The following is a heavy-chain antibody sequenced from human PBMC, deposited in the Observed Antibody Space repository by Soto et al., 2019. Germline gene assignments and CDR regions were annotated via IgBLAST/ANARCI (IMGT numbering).Heavy chain of an antibody. CDR1: GGSFSGYY. CDR2: INHSGST. CDR3: ARVSLYCSGGSCYGPRYYYYGMDV. Sequence: PSETLSLTCAVYGGSFSGYYWSWILQPPGKGLEWIGEINHSGSTNYNPSLKSRVTISVDTSKNQFSLKLSSVTAADTAVYYCARVSLYCSGGSCYGPRYYYYGMDVRGQGTTVT. D-gene: IGHD2-15*01. J-gene: IGHJ6*01. V-gene: IGHV4-34*01.